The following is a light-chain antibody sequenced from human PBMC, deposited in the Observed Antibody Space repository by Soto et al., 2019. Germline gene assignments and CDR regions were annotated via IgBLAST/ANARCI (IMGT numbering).Light chain of an antibody. CDR2: KAS. V-gene: IGKV1-5*03. Sequence: DIQMTQSPSTLSASVGDRVTITCRASQSVSSGLAWYQQKPGKAPKLLIYKASNLESGVPSRFSGSGSATEFTLTFSSLQPDDFATYYCQQHNTYSRTFGQGTKVEIK. CDR1: QSVSSG. CDR3: QQHNTYSRT. J-gene: IGKJ1*01.